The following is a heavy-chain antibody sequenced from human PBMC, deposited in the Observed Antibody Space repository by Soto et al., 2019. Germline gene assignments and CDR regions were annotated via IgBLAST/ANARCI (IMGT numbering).Heavy chain of an antibody. D-gene: IGHD3-3*01. CDR2: IYYSGST. CDR1: GGSISSSSYY. J-gene: IGHJ5*02. Sequence: SETLSLTCTVSGGSISSSSYYWGWIRQPPGKGLEWIGSIYYSGSTYYNPSLKSRVTISVDTSKNQFSLKLSSGTAADTAVYYCARQQYDFWSGFSRAWFDPWGQGTLVTVSS. V-gene: IGHV4-39*01. CDR3: ARQQYDFWSGFSRAWFDP.